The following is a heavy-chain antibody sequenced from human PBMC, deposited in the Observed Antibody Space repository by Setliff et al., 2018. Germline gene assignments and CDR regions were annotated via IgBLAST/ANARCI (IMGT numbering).Heavy chain of an antibody. J-gene: IGHJ3*02. CDR3: TRGPDGYTYQGAFDI. CDR2: INHSGST. Sequence: PSETLSLTCAVYDGSFSGYYWSWIRQPPGKGLEWIGEINHSGSTNYNPSLKSRVTISVDTSKNQFSLKLSSVTAADTAVYYCTRGPDGYTYQGAFDIWGQGTMVTVSS. V-gene: IGHV4-34*01. CDR1: DGSFSGYY. D-gene: IGHD5-12*01.